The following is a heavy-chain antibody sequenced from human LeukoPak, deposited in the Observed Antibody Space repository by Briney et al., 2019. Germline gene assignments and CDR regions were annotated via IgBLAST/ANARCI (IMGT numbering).Heavy chain of an antibody. CDR3: ARDRALNMYYYDSSGYYSDNWFDP. J-gene: IGHJ5*02. D-gene: IGHD3-22*01. CDR1: GGTFISYA. Sequence: ASVKVSCKASGGTFISYAISWVRQAPGQGLEWMGGIIPIFGTANYAQKFQGRVTITADESTSTAYMELSSLRSEDTAVYYCARDRALNMYYYDSSGYYSDNWFDPWGQGTLVTVSS. V-gene: IGHV1-69*13. CDR2: IIPIFGTA.